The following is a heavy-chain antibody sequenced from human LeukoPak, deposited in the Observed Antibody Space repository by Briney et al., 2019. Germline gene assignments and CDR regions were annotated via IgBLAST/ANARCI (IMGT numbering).Heavy chain of an antibody. D-gene: IGHD3-3*01. Sequence: GGSLRLSCAASGFTFSSYGMHWVRQAPGKGLEWVAFIRYDGSNKYYADSVKGRFTVSRDNSKNTLYLQMNSLRAEDTAVYYCAKDFPYDFWSGYLGAFDIWGQGTMVTVSS. V-gene: IGHV3-30*02. CDR3: AKDFPYDFWSGYLGAFDI. CDR2: IRYDGSNK. J-gene: IGHJ3*02. CDR1: GFTFSSYG.